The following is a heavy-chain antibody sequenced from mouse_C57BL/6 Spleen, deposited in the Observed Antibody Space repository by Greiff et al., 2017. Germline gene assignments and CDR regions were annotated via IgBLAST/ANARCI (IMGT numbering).Heavy chain of an antibody. J-gene: IGHJ1*03. V-gene: IGHV5-17*01. Sequence: EVQVVESGGGLVKPGGSLKLSCAASGFTFSDYGMHWVRQAPEKGLEWVAYISSGSSTIYYADTLKGRFTISRDNAKNTLFLKMTSLRSEDTAMYYCARSPHYYGSSYGYFDVWGTGTTVTVSS. CDR1: GFTFSDYG. D-gene: IGHD1-1*01. CDR2: ISSGSSTI. CDR3: ARSPHYYGSSYGYFDV.